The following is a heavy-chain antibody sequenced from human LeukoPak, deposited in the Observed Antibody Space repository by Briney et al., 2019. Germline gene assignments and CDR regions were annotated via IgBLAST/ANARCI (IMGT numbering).Heavy chain of an antibody. Sequence: SETLSLTCTVSGGSISSFYWSWIRQPPGKGLEWIGYIYYSGSTNYNPSLKSRVTISVDTSKNQFSLKLSSVTAADTAVYYCARYGSGSYYSPLNFDYWGQGTLVTVSS. CDR1: GGSISSFY. CDR3: ARYGSGSYYSPLNFDY. J-gene: IGHJ4*02. V-gene: IGHV4-59*01. CDR2: IYYSGST. D-gene: IGHD3-10*01.